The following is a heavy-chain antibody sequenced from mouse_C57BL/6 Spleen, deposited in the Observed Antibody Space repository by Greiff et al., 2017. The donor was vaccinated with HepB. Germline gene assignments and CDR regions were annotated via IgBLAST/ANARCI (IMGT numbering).Heavy chain of an antibody. CDR3: ARTARIKY. D-gene: IGHD1-2*01. J-gene: IGHJ2*01. CDR1: GYSITSGYG. Sequence: EVQLQESGPGLVKPSQSLSLTCTVTGYSITSGYGWNWIRQFPGNKLEWMGYISYSGSTNYNPSPKSRISITRDTSKNQFFLQLNSVNTEDTATYYCARTARIKYWGQGTTLTVSS. V-gene: IGHV3-2*02. CDR2: ISYSGST.